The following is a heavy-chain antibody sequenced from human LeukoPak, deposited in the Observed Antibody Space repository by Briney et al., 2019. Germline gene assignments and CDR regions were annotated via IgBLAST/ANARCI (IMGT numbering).Heavy chain of an antibody. CDR2: IKTKSEGGTI. CDR3: ARDDARGSGYYWDYYGMDV. CDR1: GFTFTNAW. J-gene: IGHJ6*02. D-gene: IGHD3-22*01. V-gene: IGHV3-15*07. Sequence: GGSLRLSCAASGFTFTNAWMHWVRQAPGKGLEWVGRIKTKSEGGTIDYAAPVRGRFTISRDDSENTLYLQMNSLRAEDTAVYYCARDDARGSGYYWDYYGMDVWGQGTTVTVSS.